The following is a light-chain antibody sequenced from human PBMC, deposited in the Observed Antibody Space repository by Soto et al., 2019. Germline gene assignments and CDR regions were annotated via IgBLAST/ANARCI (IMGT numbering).Light chain of an antibody. V-gene: IGKV1-5*01. J-gene: IGKJ1*01. CDR2: DTS. CDR1: QSISSW. CDR3: QQYNSYSWT. Sequence: CRASQSISSWLAWYQQKPGKAPNLLIYDTSSLESGVPSRFSGCGSGTEFTLTISSLQTDDFATYYCQQYNSYSWTFGPGTKVDIK.